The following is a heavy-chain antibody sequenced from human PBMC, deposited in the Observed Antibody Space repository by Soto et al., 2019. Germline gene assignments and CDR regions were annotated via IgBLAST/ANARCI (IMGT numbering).Heavy chain of an antibody. Sequence: SETLSRTCTVSGGSISSGGYYWSWIRQHPGKGLEWIGYIYYSGSTYYNPSLKSRVTISVDTSKNQFSLKLSSVTAADTAVYYCARHFLWYCSGGSCFGLYYFDYWGQGTLVTVSS. J-gene: IGHJ4*02. CDR1: GGSISSGGYY. CDR3: ARHFLWYCSGGSCFGLYYFDY. V-gene: IGHV4-39*01. CDR2: IYYSGST. D-gene: IGHD2-15*01.